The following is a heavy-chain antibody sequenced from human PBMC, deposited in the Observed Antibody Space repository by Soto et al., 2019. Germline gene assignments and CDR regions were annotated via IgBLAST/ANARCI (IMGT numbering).Heavy chain of an antibody. CDR2: IYPGDSDT. V-gene: IGHV5-51*01. D-gene: IGHD2-21*01. Sequence: GESLKISCKGSGYSFTSYWIGWVRQMPGKGLEWMGIIYPGDSDTRYSPSFQGQVTISADKSISTAYLQWSSLKASDTAMYYCARHGDGYYYYYGMDVWGQGTTVTVSS. CDR1: GYSFTSYW. J-gene: IGHJ6*02. CDR3: ARHGDGYYYYYGMDV.